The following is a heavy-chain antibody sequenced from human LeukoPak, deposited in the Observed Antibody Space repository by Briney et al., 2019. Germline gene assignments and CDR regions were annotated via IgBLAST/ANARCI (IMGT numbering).Heavy chain of an antibody. CDR2: SAYDGSKA. D-gene: IGHD2-15*01. V-gene: IGHV3-30*18. J-gene: IGHJ6*02. Sequence: AGSLRLSCAASGFTFSSYGMHWGRQAPAKGLEWVVVSAYDGSKASYADSVKGRFFISRDKSKTTLYLQMNSLRAEDTAVYFCAKVDIAVVVAATSMDVWGQGTTVTVYS. CDR3: AKVDIAVVVAATSMDV. CDR1: GFTFSSYG.